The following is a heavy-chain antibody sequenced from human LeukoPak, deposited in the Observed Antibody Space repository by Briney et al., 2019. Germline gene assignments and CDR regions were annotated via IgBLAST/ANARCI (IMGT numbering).Heavy chain of an antibody. V-gene: IGHV3-21*01. J-gene: IGHJ6*03. CDR3: ARDRVVVAALYYYYYMDV. CDR1: GGSFSGFY. CDR2: ISSSSSYI. Sequence: ETLSLTCAVDGGSFSGFYWSWIRQTPGKGLEWVSSISSSSSYIYYADSVKGRFTISRDNAKNSLYLQMNSLRAEDTAVYYCARDRVVVAALYYYYYMDVWGKGTTVSVSS. D-gene: IGHD2-15*01.